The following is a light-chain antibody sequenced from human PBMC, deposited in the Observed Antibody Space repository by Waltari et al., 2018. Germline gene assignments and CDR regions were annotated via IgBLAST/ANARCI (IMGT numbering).Light chain of an antibody. CDR3: QQYDISPLT. J-gene: IGKJ4*01. CDR2: GAS. Sequence: EIVLTQSPGTLSLSPGERATLSCRASQTVRTTYLAWYQQKPGQAPTLLIYGASSRATGIPDRFGGSGSGTDFSLTISSLEPEDFAVYYCQQYDISPLTFGGGTKVETK. V-gene: IGKV3-20*01. CDR1: QTVRTTY.